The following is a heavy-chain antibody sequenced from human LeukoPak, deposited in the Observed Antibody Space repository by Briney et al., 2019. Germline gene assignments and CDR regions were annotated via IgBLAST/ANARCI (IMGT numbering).Heavy chain of an antibody. Sequence: ASVKVSCKASGYTFTSYYMHWVRQAPGQGLEWMQIINPSGGSTSYAQKFQGRVTMTRDTSISTAYLQWSSLKASDTAMYYCAIRYSGSYNDYWGQGTLVTVSS. J-gene: IGHJ4*02. CDR2: INPSGGST. CDR1: GYTFTSYY. CDR3: AIRYSGSYNDY. V-gene: IGHV1-46*01. D-gene: IGHD1-26*01.